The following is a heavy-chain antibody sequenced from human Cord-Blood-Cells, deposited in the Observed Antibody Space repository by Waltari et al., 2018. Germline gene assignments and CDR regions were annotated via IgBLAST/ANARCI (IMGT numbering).Heavy chain of an antibody. CDR2: INHSGST. V-gene: IGHV4-34*01. Sequence: QVQLQPWGAGLLKHSANLSLTCAVYGGSFSGYYWSCIRQPPGKGVEWIREINHSGSTNYNPSLKSRVTISVDTSKNQFSLKLSSVTAADTAVYYCQHLEQLWSQGTLVTVSS. CDR1: GGSFSGYY. J-gene: IGHJ4*02. CDR3: QHLEQL. D-gene: IGHD6-13*01.